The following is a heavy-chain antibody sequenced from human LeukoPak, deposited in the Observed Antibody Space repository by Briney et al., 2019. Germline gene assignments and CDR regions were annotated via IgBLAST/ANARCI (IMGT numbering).Heavy chain of an antibody. CDR3: ARSANPGVHEFDP. Sequence: GGALRLSCAASGFTFSSYWMHWVRLAPGKGLVWVSRINSDGSSTSYADSVKGRFTISRDNAKNTLYLQMNSLRAEDTAVYYCARSANPGVHEFDPWGQGTLVTVSS. CDR1: GFTFSSYW. D-gene: IGHD6-6*01. CDR2: INSDGSST. J-gene: IGHJ5*02. V-gene: IGHV3-74*01.